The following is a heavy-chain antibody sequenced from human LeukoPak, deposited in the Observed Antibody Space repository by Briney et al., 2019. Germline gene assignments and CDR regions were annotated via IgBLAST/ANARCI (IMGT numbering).Heavy chain of an antibody. CDR1: GGSISSSTYY. Sequence: PSETLSLTCTVSGGSISSSTYYWAWIRQPPGKGLEWIATIHHSGSTYYKPSLRSGVTISVDTSKNQFSLKLSSVTAADTAVYYCARAPVGRDGYNSVDFWGQGTLVTVSS. J-gene: IGHJ4*02. V-gene: IGHV4-39*07. CDR3: ARAPVGRDGYNSVDF. CDR2: IHHSGST. D-gene: IGHD5-24*01.